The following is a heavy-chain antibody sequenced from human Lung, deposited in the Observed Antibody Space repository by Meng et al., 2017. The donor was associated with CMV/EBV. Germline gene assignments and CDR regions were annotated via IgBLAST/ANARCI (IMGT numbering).Heavy chain of an antibody. CDR3: AKDGGQNYYDASGLIWYFDL. D-gene: IGHD3-22*01. CDR1: GGTFNRNT. Sequence: SVKVSXXASGGTFNRNTINWVRQAPGQGPEWMGRIIPILNIANYAQSFEDRVTISADKSATTAYMELTNLRSEDTAIYFCAKDGGQNYYDASGLIWYFDLWGHGTXVTVSS. V-gene: IGHV1-69*02. CDR2: IIPILNIA. J-gene: IGHJ2*01.